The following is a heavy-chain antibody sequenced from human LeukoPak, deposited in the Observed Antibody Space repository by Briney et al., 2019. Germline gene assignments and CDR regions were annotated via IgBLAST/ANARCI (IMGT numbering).Heavy chain of an antibody. CDR1: GFTFSTYS. J-gene: IGHJ3*02. CDR2: TNRNGDDL. Sequence: PGGSLRLSCAASGFTFSTYSMAWVRQAPGKGLEWVSSTNRNGDDLSYADSVKGRFIVSRDNSRDTLFLQMNGLRAEDTAVYYCAKGNPSIVGSRDPFDIWGQGTMVTVSS. D-gene: IGHD1-26*01. CDR3: AKGNPSIVGSRDPFDI. V-gene: IGHV3-23*05.